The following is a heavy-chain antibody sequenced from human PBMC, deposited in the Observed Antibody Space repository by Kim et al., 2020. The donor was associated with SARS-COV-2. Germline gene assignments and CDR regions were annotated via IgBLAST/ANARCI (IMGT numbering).Heavy chain of an antibody. J-gene: IGHJ6*02. CDR2: IIPIFGTA. D-gene: IGHD2-2*01. V-gene: IGHV1-69*13. Sequence: SVKVSCKASGGTFSSYAISWVRQAPGQGLEWMGGIIPIFGTANYAQKFQGRVTITADESTSTAYMELSSLRSEDTAVYYCARGWGYLCSSTSCYRASGDLYYYYYGMDFWGQGTTVTVSS. CDR1: GGTFSSYA. CDR3: ARGWGYLCSSTSCYRASGDLYYYYYGMDF.